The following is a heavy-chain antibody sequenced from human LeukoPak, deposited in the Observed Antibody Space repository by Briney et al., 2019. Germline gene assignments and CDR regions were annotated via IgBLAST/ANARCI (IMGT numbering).Heavy chain of an antibody. D-gene: IGHD3-22*01. V-gene: IGHV1-18*01. CDR3: ARDKDDSGGYPSPNWFDP. CDR1: GYTFTSYG. J-gene: IGHJ5*02. CDR2: ISAYNGNT. Sequence: ASVKVSCKASGYTFTSYGISWVRQAPGQGLEWMGWISAYNGNTNYAQKLQGRVTMTTDTSTSTAYMELRSLRSDDTAVYYCARDKDDSGGYPSPNWFDPWGQGTLVTVSS.